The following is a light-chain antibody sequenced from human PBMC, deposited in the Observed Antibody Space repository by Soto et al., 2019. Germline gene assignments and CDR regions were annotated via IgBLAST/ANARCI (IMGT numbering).Light chain of an antibody. CDR2: GAS. CDR1: QSVSSN. V-gene: IGKV3-20*01. Sequence: EIVMTQSPATLSVSPGERATLSCRASQSVSSNLAWYQQKPGQAPRLLIFGASIRATGLPDRFSGSGSGTDFTLTISRLEPEDSAVYYCQQYGSSPTWTFGQGTKVDI. CDR3: QQYGSSPTWT. J-gene: IGKJ1*01.